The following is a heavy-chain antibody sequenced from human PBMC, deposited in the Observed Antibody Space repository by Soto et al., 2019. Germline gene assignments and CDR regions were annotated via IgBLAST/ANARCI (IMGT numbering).Heavy chain of an antibody. CDR3: ARDKVLMERPDAFDI. CDR2: INAANGDT. Sequence: ASVTVSCKASGYTLSSYTLHWVRQAPGQGLECMGWINAANGDTKYSQKFQGRVTITRDTSANTAYMELSSLRSEDTAVYYCARDKVLMERPDAFDIWGQGTMVTVSS. CDR1: GYTLSSYT. V-gene: IGHV1-3*01. D-gene: IGHD1-1*01. J-gene: IGHJ3*02.